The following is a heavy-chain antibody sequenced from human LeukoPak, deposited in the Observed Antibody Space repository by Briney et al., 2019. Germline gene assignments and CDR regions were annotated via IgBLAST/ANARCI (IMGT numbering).Heavy chain of an antibody. CDR1: RFTFSNYA. J-gene: IGHJ6*02. CDR2: ISGSGGST. Sequence: PGGSLRLSCAASRFTFSNYAMTWVRQAPGKGLEWVSAISGSGGSTYYADSVKGRFTISRDNSKNTLYLQMNSLRAEDTAVYYCAKAGDFWSGYYYYYYGVDVWGQGTTVTVSS. V-gene: IGHV3-23*01. CDR3: AKAGDFWSGYYYYYYGVDV. D-gene: IGHD3-3*01.